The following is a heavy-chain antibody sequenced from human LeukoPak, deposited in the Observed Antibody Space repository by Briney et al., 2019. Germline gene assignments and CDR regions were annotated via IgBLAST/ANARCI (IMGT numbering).Heavy chain of an antibody. D-gene: IGHD6-6*01. J-gene: IGHJ4*02. CDR3: ARVDPDSSSTLEVFDY. CDR2: INHRGGT. CDR1: GGSFSDYS. Sequence: SETLSLTCAVFGGSFSDYSWTWIRQTPGKGLEWIGEINHRGGTNYNPSLKSRLTISVDTSKNQFSLKLSSVTAADTAVYYCARVDPDSSSTLEVFDYWDQGTLVTVSS. V-gene: IGHV4-34*01.